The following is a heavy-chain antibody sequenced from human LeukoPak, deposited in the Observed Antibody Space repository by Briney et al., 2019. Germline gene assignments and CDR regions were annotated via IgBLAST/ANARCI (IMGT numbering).Heavy chain of an antibody. CDR3: ARKRGPTWIQLNGMDV. CDR2: MNPNSGNT. J-gene: IGHJ6*02. D-gene: IGHD5-18*01. V-gene: IGHV1-8*01. CDR1: GYTFTSYD. Sequence: ASVKVSCKASGYTFTSYDINWVRQATGQGLEWMGWMNPNSGNTGYAQKFQGRVTMTRNTSISTAYMELRSLRSEDTAVYYCARKRGPTWIQLNGMDVWGQGTTVTVSS.